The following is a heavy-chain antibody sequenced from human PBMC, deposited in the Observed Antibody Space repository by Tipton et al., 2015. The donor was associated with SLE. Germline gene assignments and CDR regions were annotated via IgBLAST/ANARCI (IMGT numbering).Heavy chain of an antibody. J-gene: IGHJ4*02. CDR2: IYTSGSA. CDR3: ARTLIAAAGPYFDY. D-gene: IGHD6-13*01. Sequence: TLSLTCTVSGGSISSGSHYWSWIRQSAGKGLEWIGRIYTSGSANYNPSLKSRVTISVDTSKNQFSLKLSSVTAADTAVYYCARTLIAAAGPYFDYWGQGTLVTVSS. CDR1: GGSISSGSHY. V-gene: IGHV4-61*02.